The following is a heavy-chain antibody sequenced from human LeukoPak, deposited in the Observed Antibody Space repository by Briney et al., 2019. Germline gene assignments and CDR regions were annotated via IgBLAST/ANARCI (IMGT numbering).Heavy chain of an antibody. CDR3: ARSLGGRRDGYNFHY. V-gene: IGHV4-59*01. J-gene: IGHJ4*02. Sequence: MTSETLSLTCTVSGGSISSYYWSWIWQPPGKGLEWIGYIYYSGSTNYNPSLKSRVTISVDTSKNQFSLKLSSVTAADTAVYYCARSLGGRRDGYNFHYWGQGTLVTVSS. CDR1: GGSISSYY. CDR2: IYYSGST. D-gene: IGHD5-24*01.